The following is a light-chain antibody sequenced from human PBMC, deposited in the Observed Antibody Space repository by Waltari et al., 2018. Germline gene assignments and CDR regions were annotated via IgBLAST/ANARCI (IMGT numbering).Light chain of an antibody. Sequence: QSALTQPPSASGSPGQSVTVSCPGTSSDVGGYHYVPWYQHHPGKAPKFMIYEVSKRPSGVPDRFSGSKSGNTASLTVSGLQAEDEADYYCSSYAGSNTWVFGGGTKLTVL. CDR2: EVS. J-gene: IGLJ3*02. V-gene: IGLV2-8*01. CDR3: SSYAGSNTWV. CDR1: SSDVGGYHY.